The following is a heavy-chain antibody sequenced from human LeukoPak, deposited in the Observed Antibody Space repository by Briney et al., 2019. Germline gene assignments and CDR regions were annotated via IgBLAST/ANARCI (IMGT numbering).Heavy chain of an antibody. CDR1: GASISSGYYY. J-gene: IGHJ5*02. CDR3: ARDNDDGDYVGWFDP. CDR2: IYYSGTT. Sequence: SETLSLTCTVSGASISSGYYYWSWLRQSPGKGLEWIGHIYYSGTTYYSPSLKSRLTISLDTSKNHLSLRLTSVTAADTAIYYCARDNDDGDYVGWFDPWGQGTLVTVSS. D-gene: IGHD4-17*01. V-gene: IGHV4-30-4*01.